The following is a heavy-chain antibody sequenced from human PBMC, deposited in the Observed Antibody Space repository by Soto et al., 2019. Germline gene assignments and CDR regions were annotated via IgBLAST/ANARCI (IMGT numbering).Heavy chain of an antibody. CDR1: GYTFTSYY. Sequence: GASVKVSCKASGYTFTSYYMHWVRQAPGQGLEWMGIINPSGGSTSYAQKFQGRVTMTRDTSTSTVYMELSSLRSEDTAVYYCATSSGGSEHYYYYYMDVWGKGTTVTVSS. CDR2: INPSGGST. D-gene: IGHD2-15*01. J-gene: IGHJ6*03. CDR3: ATSSGGSEHYYYYYMDV. V-gene: IGHV1-46*03.